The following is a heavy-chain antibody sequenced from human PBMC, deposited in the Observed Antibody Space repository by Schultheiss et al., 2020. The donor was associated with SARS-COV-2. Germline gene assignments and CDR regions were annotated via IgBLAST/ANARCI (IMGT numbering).Heavy chain of an antibody. D-gene: IGHD3-10*01. V-gene: IGHV4-34*01. CDR2: NNYSGST. Sequence: SQTLSLPCAVYGGSFSGYYWSWIRQPPGKGLEWIGENNYSGSTNYNPSLKSRVTISVDTSKDQFSLKLSSVTAADTAVYYCAHLYGSGSYYYYYGMDVWGQGTTVTVSS. CDR1: GGSFSGYY. CDR3: AHLYGSGSYYYYYGMDV. J-gene: IGHJ6*02.